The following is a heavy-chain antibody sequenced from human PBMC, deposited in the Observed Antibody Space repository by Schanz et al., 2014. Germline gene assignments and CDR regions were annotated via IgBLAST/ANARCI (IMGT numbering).Heavy chain of an antibody. CDR3: ARGRGVYTSPYDWIS. Sequence: QVQLQESGPGLVKPSGTLSLTCAVSGGSIGSSNWWSWVRQAPGKGLEWIGEIYYRESANYNPSLKSRVTISVDMSDNQFSLRLSSVTAADTAVYYCARGRGVYTSPYDWISWGHGTLVTVSS. V-gene: IGHV4-4*02. J-gene: IGHJ5*01. CDR1: GGSIGSSNW. CDR2: IYYRESA. D-gene: IGHD3-10*01.